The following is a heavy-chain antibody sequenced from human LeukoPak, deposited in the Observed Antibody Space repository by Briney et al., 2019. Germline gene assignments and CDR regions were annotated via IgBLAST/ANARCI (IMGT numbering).Heavy chain of an antibody. CDR3: ARRSHASPAGYSPFFDS. D-gene: IGHD6-13*01. J-gene: IGHJ4*02. V-gene: IGHV3-23*01. CDR2: IGHSGAT. Sequence: GGPLTLSCAGSGLPYSRYTINWVRQGTGKGVEWASTIGHSGATYYADIVKGRFTISRNNYKNTVFLQMNSLRAEDTALYFCARRSHASPAGYSPFFDSWGQGTLVTVSS. CDR1: GLPYSRYT.